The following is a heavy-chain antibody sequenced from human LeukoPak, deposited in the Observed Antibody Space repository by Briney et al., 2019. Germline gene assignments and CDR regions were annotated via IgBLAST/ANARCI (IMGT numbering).Heavy chain of an antibody. Sequence: ASVKVSCKASGGTFSRHTISWVRQSPGQGLEWMGGITPMFGTSNYAQKFRGRVTITADESTSTAYVELSSLRSEDTAVYYCARDGSFDAFDIWGQGTMVTVSS. CDR2: ITPMFGTS. V-gene: IGHV1-69*13. J-gene: IGHJ3*02. D-gene: IGHD1-1*01. CDR1: GGTFSRHT. CDR3: ARDGSFDAFDI.